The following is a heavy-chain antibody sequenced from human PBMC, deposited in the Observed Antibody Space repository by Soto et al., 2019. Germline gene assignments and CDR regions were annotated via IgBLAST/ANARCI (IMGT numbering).Heavy chain of an antibody. V-gene: IGHV3-23*01. Sequence: GGSLRLSCAASRFPFSSYAMTWVRQAPGRGLEWVSSISVSGSSTYYTESVKGRFTISRDNSKNTLYLQMNNLRAEDTAVYYCATGGMGAAGIYYYGLDVWGQGTTVTVSS. J-gene: IGHJ6*02. CDR3: ATGGMGAAGIYYYGLDV. D-gene: IGHD6-13*01. CDR2: ISVSGSST. CDR1: RFPFSSYA.